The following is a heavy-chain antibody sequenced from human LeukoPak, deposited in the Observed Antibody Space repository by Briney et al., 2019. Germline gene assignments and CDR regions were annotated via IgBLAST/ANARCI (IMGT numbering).Heavy chain of an antibody. D-gene: IGHD6-13*01. V-gene: IGHV1-2*02. CDR3: ARDREQQPTDYYYYYYMDV. J-gene: IGHJ6*03. CDR2: INPNSGGT. CDR1: GYTFTGYY. Sequence: GASVKVSCKASGYTFTGYYMHWVRQAPGQGLEWMGWINPNSGGTNYAQKFQGRVTMTRDTSISTAYMELSRLRSDDTAVYYCARDREQQPTDYYYYYYMDVWGKGPTVTVSS.